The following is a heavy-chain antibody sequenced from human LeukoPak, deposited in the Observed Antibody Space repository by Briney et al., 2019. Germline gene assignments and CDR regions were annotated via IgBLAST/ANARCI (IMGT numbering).Heavy chain of an antibody. D-gene: IGHD1/OR15-1a*01. J-gene: IGHJ4*02. Sequence: PSETLSLTCTVSGGSVSDNNFFWNWIRQPPGKGLEWIGYIYNSGSTNYNPALNSRVTISVDTSNNQFFLELSSVIAADTAVYYCAGLEEHRPLDYWGQGTLVIVSS. V-gene: IGHV4-61*01. CDR3: AGLEEHRPLDY. CDR2: IYNSGST. CDR1: GGSVSDNNFF.